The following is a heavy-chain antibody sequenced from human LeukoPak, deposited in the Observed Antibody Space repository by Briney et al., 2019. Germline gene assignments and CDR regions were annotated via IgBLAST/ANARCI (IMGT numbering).Heavy chain of an antibody. CDR2: ISSSSSYI. CDR1: EFTFSSYS. CDR3: ARSSGYYYKPIGY. Sequence: GGSLRLSFGASEFTFSSYSMNGVRQAPGKGREWVSSISSSSSYIYYADSVKGRYTFSRDNAKNSLYLQMNGLRAGHAAVYYGARSSGYYYKPIGYWGQGTLVTVSS. D-gene: IGHD3-22*01. J-gene: IGHJ4*02. V-gene: IGHV3-21*01.